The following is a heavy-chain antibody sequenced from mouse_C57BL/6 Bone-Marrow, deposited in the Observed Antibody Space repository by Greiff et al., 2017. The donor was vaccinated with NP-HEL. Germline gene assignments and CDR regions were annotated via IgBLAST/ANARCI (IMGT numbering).Heavy chain of an antibody. Sequence: QVQLTQPGAELVKPGASVKLSCKASGYTFTSYWMHWVKQRPGQGLEWIGMIHPNSGSTNYNEKFKSKATLTADKTSSTAYMQLSSLTAEDSAVYYCARQRFIGTVVRAYWGHRTLVTVSA. J-gene: IGHJ3*01. V-gene: IGHV1-64*01. CDR1: GYTFTSYW. CDR3: ARQRFIGTVVRAY. D-gene: IGHD1-1*01. CDR2: IHPNSGST.